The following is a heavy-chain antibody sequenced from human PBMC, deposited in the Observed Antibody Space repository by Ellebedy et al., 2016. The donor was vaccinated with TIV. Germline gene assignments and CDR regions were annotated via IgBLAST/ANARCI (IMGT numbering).Heavy chain of an antibody. CDR3: ARRFADYPGL. V-gene: IGHV3-48*02. D-gene: IGHD4-11*01. J-gene: IGHJ4*02. Sequence: GGSLRLSXAASGFAFSTYGMNWVRQAPGKGLEWVSYISSSATTIYYSDAVKGRFIISRDDAQNSLYLQMNSLRDEDTAVYYCARRFADYPGLWGQGTLVTVSS. CDR1: GFAFSTYG. CDR2: ISSSATTI.